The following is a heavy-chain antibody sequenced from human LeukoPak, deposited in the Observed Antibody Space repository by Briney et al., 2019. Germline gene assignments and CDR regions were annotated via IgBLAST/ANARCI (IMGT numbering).Heavy chain of an antibody. V-gene: IGHV4-59*01. Sequence: SETLSLTCTVSGDSISRYYWSWIRQPPGKGLEGIAYISDSGNMNKNPALESRVSISGDTSKNQLSLILSSVTAADTALYYCARLMTTEIHDAFDIWGQGTMVIVSS. CDR1: GDSISRYY. CDR2: ISDSGNM. CDR3: ARLMTTEIHDAFDI. D-gene: IGHD4-11*01. J-gene: IGHJ3*02.